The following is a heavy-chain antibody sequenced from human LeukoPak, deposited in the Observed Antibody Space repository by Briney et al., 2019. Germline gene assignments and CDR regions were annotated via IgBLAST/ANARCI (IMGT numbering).Heavy chain of an antibody. Sequence: PSETLSLTCTVSGGSISSGSYYWSWIRQPAGKGLEWIGRIYTSGSTNYNPSLKSRVTISVDTSKNQFSLKLSSVTAADTAVYYCARDYRGLRFLDPKVAFDIWGQGTMVTVSS. CDR1: GGSISSGSYY. D-gene: IGHD3-3*01. V-gene: IGHV4-61*02. CDR2: IYTSGST. J-gene: IGHJ3*02. CDR3: ARDYRGLRFLDPKVAFDI.